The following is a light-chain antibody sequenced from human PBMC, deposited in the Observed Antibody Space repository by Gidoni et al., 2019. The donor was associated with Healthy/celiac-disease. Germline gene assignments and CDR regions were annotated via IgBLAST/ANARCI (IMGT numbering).Light chain of an antibody. CDR1: QSVLYSSNNKNY. Sequence: DIVMTPSPDSLAVSLGERATINCKSSQSVLYSSNNKNYLAWYQQKPGQPPKLLIYWASTRESGVPDRFSGSGSGTEFTLTISSLQAEDVAVYYCQQYYSTPPITFGQGTRLEIK. CDR2: WAS. CDR3: QQYYSTPPIT. J-gene: IGKJ5*01. V-gene: IGKV4-1*01.